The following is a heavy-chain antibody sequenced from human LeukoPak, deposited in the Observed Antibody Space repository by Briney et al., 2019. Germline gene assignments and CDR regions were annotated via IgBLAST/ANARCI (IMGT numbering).Heavy chain of an antibody. Sequence: GSSVKISCKTSGYTFTGYDINWVRQAPGQGLEWMGWMKSNSGDTHFAQKFQGRLTMTRNTSINTAFMELSSLRSEDAAVYYCARGEYSSSWYPFDYWGQGSLGTVSS. V-gene: IGHV1-8*01. J-gene: IGHJ4*02. D-gene: IGHD6-13*01. CDR3: ARGEYSSSWYPFDY. CDR2: MKSNSGDT. CDR1: GYTFTGYD.